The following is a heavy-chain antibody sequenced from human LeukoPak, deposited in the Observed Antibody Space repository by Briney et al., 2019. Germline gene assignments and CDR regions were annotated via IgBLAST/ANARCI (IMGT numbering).Heavy chain of an antibody. CDR2: IKHDGTNK. Sequence: PGGSLRLSCAASGFSFSDYWMSWVRQAPGKGLEWVANIKHDGTNKYYLDSVKGRFTLSRDNAENSLYLQMNSLRAEDTAVYYCARGGIRGVLLPVDYWGQGTLVTVSS. V-gene: IGHV3-7*01. CDR3: ARGGIRGVLLPVDY. D-gene: IGHD3-10*01. CDR1: GFSFSDYW. J-gene: IGHJ4*02.